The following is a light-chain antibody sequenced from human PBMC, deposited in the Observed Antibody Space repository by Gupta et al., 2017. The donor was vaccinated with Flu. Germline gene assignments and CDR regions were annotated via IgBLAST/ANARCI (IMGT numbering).Light chain of an antibody. CDR2: KAS. CDR3: QQYDSYSLT. Sequence: DIQMTQSPSTLSAYVGDRVTITCRASQSLTSWLAWYQQKPGKAPKLLIYKASNLESGVPSRFGGSGSGTEFTLTISSLQPDDFATYYCQQYDSYSLTFGGGTKVEIK. CDR1: QSLTSW. V-gene: IGKV1-5*03. J-gene: IGKJ4*01.